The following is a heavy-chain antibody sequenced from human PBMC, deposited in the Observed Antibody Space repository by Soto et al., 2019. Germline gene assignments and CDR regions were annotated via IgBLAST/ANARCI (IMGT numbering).Heavy chain of an antibody. CDR1: GGSFSGYY. CDR3: ARQYSSSIKNNDFDY. CDR2: INHSGST. Sequence: SETLSLTCAVYGGSFSGYYWSWIRQPRGKGLEWIGEINHSGSTNYNPSLKSRVTISVDTSKNQFSLKLSSVTAADTAVYYCARQYSSSIKNNDFDYWGQGTLVTVSS. V-gene: IGHV4-34*01. D-gene: IGHD6-6*01. J-gene: IGHJ4*02.